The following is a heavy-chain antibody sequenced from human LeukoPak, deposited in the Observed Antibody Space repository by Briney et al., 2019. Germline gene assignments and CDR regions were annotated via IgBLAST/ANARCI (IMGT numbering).Heavy chain of an antibody. V-gene: IGHV3-23*01. CDR3: AKGGYSYGHSDY. Sequence: PGGSLRLSCAASGFTFSNAWMSWVRQAPGKGLEWVSAISGSGGSTYYADSVKGRFTISRDNSKNTLYLQMNSLRAEDTAVYYCAKGGYSYGHSDYWGQGTLVTVSS. J-gene: IGHJ4*02. D-gene: IGHD5-18*01. CDR1: GFTFSNAW. CDR2: ISGSGGST.